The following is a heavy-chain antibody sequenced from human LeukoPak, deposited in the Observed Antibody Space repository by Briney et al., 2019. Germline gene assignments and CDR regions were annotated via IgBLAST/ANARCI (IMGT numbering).Heavy chain of an antibody. J-gene: IGHJ4*02. CDR3: AKDFYDSSGSRYDY. CDR2: IDGGGGRT. D-gene: IGHD3-22*01. V-gene: IGHV3-23*01. Sequence: PGGSLRLSCAASGFTFSSYAMSWVRQAPGVGLEWVSAIDGGGGRTWHADSVRGRFIISRDNSKNTLFMQMNSLRAEDTAVYYCAKDFYDSSGSRYDYWGQGTLVTVSS. CDR1: GFTFSSYA.